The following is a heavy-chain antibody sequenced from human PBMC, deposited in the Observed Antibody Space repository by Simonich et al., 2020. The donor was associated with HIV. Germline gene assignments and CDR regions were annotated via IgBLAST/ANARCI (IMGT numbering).Heavy chain of an antibody. D-gene: IGHD3-22*01. J-gene: IGHJ4*02. CDR1: GFTFSSYW. V-gene: IGHV3-74*02. CDR3: ARGHATYYYDSSGYY. CDR2: INSDGSSK. Sequence: VQLVESGGGVVQPGGSLRLSCAASGFTFSSYWMHWVRQAPGKGLVWVSRINSDGSSKSYADSVEGRFTISRDNAKNTLYLQMNSLRAEDTAVYYCARGHATYYYDSSGYYWGQGTLVTVSS.